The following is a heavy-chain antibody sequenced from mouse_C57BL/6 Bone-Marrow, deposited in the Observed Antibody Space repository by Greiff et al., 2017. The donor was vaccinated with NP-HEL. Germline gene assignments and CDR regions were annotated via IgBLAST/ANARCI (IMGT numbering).Heavy chain of an antibody. D-gene: IGHD1-1*01. CDR1: GFTFSDYY. Sequence: EVQGVESGGGLVQPGGSLKLSCAASGFTFSDYYMYWVRQTPEKRLEWVAYISNGGGSTYYPDTVKGRFTISRDNAKNTLYLQMSRLKSEDTAMYYCARLYYYGSSYYWYFDVWGTGTTVTVSS. CDR2: ISNGGGST. V-gene: IGHV5-12*01. CDR3: ARLYYYGSSYYWYFDV. J-gene: IGHJ1*03.